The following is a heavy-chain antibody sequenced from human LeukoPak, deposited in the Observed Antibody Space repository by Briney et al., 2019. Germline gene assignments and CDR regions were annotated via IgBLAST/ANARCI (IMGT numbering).Heavy chain of an antibody. V-gene: IGHV4-34*01. J-gene: IGHJ6*04. D-gene: IGHD2-2*01. Sequence: PSETLSLTCAVYGASFSGYYWSWVRQPPGKGLEWVGEINHSGSTNYNPSLKSRVTISVDTSKNQFSLKLSSVTAADTAVYYCASLPAARYYYYGMDVWGKGTTVTVSS. CDR3: ASLPAARYYYYGMDV. CDR2: INHSGST. CDR1: GASFSGYY.